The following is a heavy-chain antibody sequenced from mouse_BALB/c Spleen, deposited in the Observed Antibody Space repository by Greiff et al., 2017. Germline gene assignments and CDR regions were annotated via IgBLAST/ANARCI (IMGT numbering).Heavy chain of an antibody. D-gene: IGHD1-1*01. J-gene: IGHJ1*01. CDR1: GYTFTSYT. CDR2: INPSSGYT. V-gene: IGHV1-4*01. CDR3: ARSGSRYWYFDV. Sequence: QVHVKQSGAELARPGASVKMSCKASGYTFTSYTMHWVKQRPGQGLEWIGYINPSSGYTNYNQKFKDKATLTADKSSSTAYMQLSSLTSEDSAVYYCARSGSRYWYFDVWGAGTTVTVSS.